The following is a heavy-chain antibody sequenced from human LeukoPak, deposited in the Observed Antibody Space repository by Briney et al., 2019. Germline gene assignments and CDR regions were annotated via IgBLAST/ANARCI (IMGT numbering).Heavy chain of an antibody. Sequence: GGSLRLSCAASGFTFSSYSMNWVRHAPGKGLEWVSSISSSGSYIYYADSVKGRFTISRDNAKNSLYLQMNSLRAEDTAVYYCARERETSSTSCYGVWGQGTLVTVSS. J-gene: IGHJ4*02. CDR2: ISSSGSYI. D-gene: IGHD2-2*01. CDR1: GFTFSSYS. CDR3: ARERETSSTSCYGV. V-gene: IGHV3-21*01.